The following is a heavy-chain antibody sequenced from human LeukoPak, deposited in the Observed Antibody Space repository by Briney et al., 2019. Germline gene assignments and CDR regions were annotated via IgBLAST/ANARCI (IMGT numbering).Heavy chain of an antibody. CDR2: IYYSGST. CDR1: GGSISSYY. D-gene: IGHD3-22*01. CDR3: ARHNSYYYDSSGYYPMDV. J-gene: IGHJ6*03. V-gene: IGHV4-59*08. Sequence: ASETLSLTCTVSGGSISSYYWSWIRQPPGKGLEWIGYIYYSGSTNYNPSLKSRVTISVDTSKNQFSLKLSSVTAADTAVYYCARHNSYYYDSSGYYPMDVWGKGTTVTVSS.